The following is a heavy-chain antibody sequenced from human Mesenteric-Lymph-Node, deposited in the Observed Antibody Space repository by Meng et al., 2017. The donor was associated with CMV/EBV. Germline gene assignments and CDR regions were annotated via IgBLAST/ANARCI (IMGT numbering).Heavy chain of an antibody. CDR3: TSPLMVRGPIGMDV. J-gene: IGHJ6*02. D-gene: IGHD3-10*01. V-gene: IGHV3-73*01. Sequence: GGSLRLSCAASGFTFSGSAMHWVRQASGKGLEWVGRIRSKANSYATAYAASVKGRFTISRDDSKNTAYLQMNSLKTEDTAVYYCTSPLMVRGPIGMDVWGQGTTVTVSS. CDR1: GFTFSGSA. CDR2: IRSKANSYAT.